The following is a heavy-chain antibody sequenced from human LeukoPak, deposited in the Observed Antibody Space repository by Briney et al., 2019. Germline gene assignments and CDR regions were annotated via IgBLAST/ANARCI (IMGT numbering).Heavy chain of an antibody. CDR1: GYTLTELF. D-gene: IGHD5-18*01. V-gene: IGHV1-24*01. Sequence: ASVKVSCKVSGYTLTELFMHWVRQAPGKGLEWMGGFDPEDGETIYAQKFQGRVAMTEDTSTDTAYMELSSLRSEDTAVYYCATDPWSERDSYGYSADYWGQGTLVTVSS. J-gene: IGHJ4*02. CDR3: ATDPWSERDSYGYSADY. CDR2: FDPEDGET.